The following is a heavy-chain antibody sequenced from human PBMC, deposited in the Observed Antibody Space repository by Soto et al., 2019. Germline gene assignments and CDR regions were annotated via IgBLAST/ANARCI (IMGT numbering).Heavy chain of an antibody. CDR3: ARHTCCSGGSCYPVY. CDR2: IYPGDSDT. V-gene: IGHV5-51*01. D-gene: IGHD2-15*01. Sequence: PGESLKISCKGSGYSFTSYWIGWVRQMPGKGLEWMGIIYPGDSDTRYSPSFQGQVTISADKSISTAYLQWSSLKASDTAMYYCARHTCCSGGSCYPVYWGQGTLVTVSA. CDR1: GYSFTSYW. J-gene: IGHJ4*02.